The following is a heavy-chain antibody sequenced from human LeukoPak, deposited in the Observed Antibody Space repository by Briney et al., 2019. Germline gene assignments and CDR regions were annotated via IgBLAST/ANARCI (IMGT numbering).Heavy chain of an antibody. CDR1: GGSVTSGDYY. Sequence: SETLSLTCFVSGGSVTSGDYYWSWVRQPPGRGLEWIGYIYYSGNTNYNSSLKSRVSVSVDTSKNQFSLKLTSVTAADTAVYYCARHGSDGFDYWGQGTLVTVSS. D-gene: IGHD2-21*02. CDR3: ARHGSDGFDY. V-gene: IGHV4-30-4*01. CDR2: IYYSGNT. J-gene: IGHJ4*02.